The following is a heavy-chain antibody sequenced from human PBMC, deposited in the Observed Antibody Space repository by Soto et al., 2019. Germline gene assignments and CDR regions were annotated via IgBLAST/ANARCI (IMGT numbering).Heavy chain of an antibody. J-gene: IGHJ4*02. CDR1: GFTFDDYA. Sequence: EVQLVESGGDLVQPGRSLRLSCAASGFTFDDYAMHWVRQGPGKGLEWVSGITWNSGTIGYADSVKGRFTISRDNAKNSLDLQMNSLRAEDTAFYYCAKGIGYGSGSPFDYWGQGTLVTVSS. CDR3: AKGIGYGSGSPFDY. CDR2: ITWNSGTI. D-gene: IGHD3-10*01. V-gene: IGHV3-9*01.